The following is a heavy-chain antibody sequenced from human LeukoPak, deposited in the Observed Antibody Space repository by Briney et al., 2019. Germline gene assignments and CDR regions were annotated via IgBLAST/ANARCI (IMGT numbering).Heavy chain of an antibody. J-gene: IGHJ4*02. Sequence: GESLRLSCAASGFTFSSYWMSWVRQAPGKGLEWVANIKQDGSEKYYVDSVKGRFTISRDNAKNSLYLQMNSLRAEDTAAYYCARGAAAGIAVAGTYDYWGQGTLVTVSS. CDR2: IKQDGSEK. D-gene: IGHD6-19*01. CDR3: ARGAAAGIAVAGTYDY. V-gene: IGHV3-7*01. CDR1: GFTFSSYW.